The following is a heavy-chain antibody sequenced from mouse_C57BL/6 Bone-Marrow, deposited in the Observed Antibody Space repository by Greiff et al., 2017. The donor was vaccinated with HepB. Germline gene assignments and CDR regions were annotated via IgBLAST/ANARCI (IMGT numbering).Heavy chain of an antibody. D-gene: IGHD1-1*02. CDR1: GYSITSGYY. CDR2: ISYDGSN. V-gene: IGHV3-6*01. Sequence: EVQLVESGPGLVKPSQSLSLTCSVTGYSITSGYYWNWIRQFPGNKLEWMGYISYDGSNNYNPSLKNRITITRDTSKNQFFLKLNSVTTEDTATYYCAREVAIGGFAYWGQGTLFTVSA. J-gene: IGHJ3*01. CDR3: AREVAIGGFAY.